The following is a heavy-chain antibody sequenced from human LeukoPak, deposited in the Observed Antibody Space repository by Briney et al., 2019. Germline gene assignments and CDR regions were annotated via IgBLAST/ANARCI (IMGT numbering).Heavy chain of an antibody. J-gene: IGHJ4*02. CDR1: GGSISTSNYY. V-gene: IGHV4-39*07. CDR2: IYHSGST. D-gene: IGHD1-14*01. CDR3: ARGYHTIGY. Sequence: PSETLSLTCTVSGGSISTSNYYWGWIRQPPGKGLEWIGSIYHSGSTYYNPSLKSRVTISVDTSKNQFSLKLSSVTAADTAVYYCARGYHTIGYWGQGTLVTVSS.